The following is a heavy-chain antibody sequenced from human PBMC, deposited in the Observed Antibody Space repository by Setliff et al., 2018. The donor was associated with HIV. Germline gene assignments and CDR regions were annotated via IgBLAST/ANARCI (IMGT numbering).Heavy chain of an antibody. CDR3: ASIEFASMVPFDY. D-gene: IGHD3-10*01. Sequence: GSLRLSCAASGFTFSSYTMNWVRQAPGKGLEWVSSISSSSYYVYYADSVMGRFTIARDNAKNSLFLQMNSRRAADTAVYYCASIEFASMVPFDYWGQGTLVTVSS. CDR2: ISSSSYYV. CDR1: GFTFSSYT. V-gene: IGHV3-21*01. J-gene: IGHJ4*02.